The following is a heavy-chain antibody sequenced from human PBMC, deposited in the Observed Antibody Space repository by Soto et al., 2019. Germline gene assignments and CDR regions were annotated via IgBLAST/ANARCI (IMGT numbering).Heavy chain of an antibody. Sequence: GGSLRLSCSASGFTFSMFLMHWVRQAPGKGLEYVSGISSNGDSTYYADSVKGRFTISRDNSKNTLYLQMSSLRAVDTAVYYCVHPRSTVQIPPTWGQGTLVTVSS. J-gene: IGHJ5*02. V-gene: IGHV3-64D*06. CDR1: GFTFSMFL. D-gene: IGHD4-17*01. CDR3: VHPRSTVQIPPT. CDR2: ISSNGDST.